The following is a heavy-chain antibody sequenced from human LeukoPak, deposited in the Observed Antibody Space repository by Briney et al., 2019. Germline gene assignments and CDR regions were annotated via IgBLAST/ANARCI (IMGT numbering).Heavy chain of an antibody. V-gene: IGHV1-2*06. CDR1: GYTFTGYY. Sequence: ASVKVSCKASGYTFTGYYMHGVRQAPGQGLEWMGRINRNSGGTNYAQTFQGGVTMTRDTTPSTAYMEQCRLRYDDTAVCTTGGVGRGPGFFRGAFDIWGQGTMVTVSS. J-gene: IGHJ3*02. CDR2: INRNSGGT. CDR3: GGVGRGPGFFRGAFDI. D-gene: IGHD3-3*01.